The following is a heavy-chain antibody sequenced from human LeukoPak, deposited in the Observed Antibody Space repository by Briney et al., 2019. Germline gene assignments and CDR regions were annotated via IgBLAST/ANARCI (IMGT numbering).Heavy chain of an antibody. CDR2: IYYTGST. Sequence: SETLSLTCTVSGGSISSGGYYWSWIRQHPGKGLEWIGYIYYTGSTYYNPSLKSRVTISVDTSKNQFSLKLSSVTAADTAVYYCARGSRRRDRSSSSVYWGQGTLVTVYS. J-gene: IGHJ4*02. V-gene: IGHV4-31*03. CDR3: ARGSRRRDRSSSSVY. D-gene: IGHD6-13*01. CDR1: GGSISSGGYY.